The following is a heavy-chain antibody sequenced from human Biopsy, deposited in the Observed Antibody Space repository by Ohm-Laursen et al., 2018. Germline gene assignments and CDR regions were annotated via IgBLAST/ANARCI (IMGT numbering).Heavy chain of an antibody. J-gene: IGHJ4*02. V-gene: IGHV3-74*01. CDR3: ARGGFFAYSTFDY. CDR1: GFTFSNYY. Sequence: SLRLSCTAPGFTFSNYYMHWVRQAPRKGLLWVSRIKRDGTTTDYAESVKGRFTISRDNAKNTLYLQMNSLRAEDTAVYYCARGGFFAYSTFDYWGQGALVTVSS. D-gene: IGHD4-11*01. CDR2: IKRDGTTT.